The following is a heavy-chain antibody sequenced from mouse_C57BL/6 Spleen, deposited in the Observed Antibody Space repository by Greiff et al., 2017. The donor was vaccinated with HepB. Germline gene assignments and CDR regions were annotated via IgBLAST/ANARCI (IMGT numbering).Heavy chain of an antibody. CDR2: IDPETGGT. CDR1: GYTFTDYE. D-gene: IGHD3-2*02. V-gene: IGHV1-15*01. Sequence: QVQLQQSGAELVRPGASVTLSCKASGYTFTDYEMHWVKQTPVHGLEWIGAIDPETGGTAYNQKFKGKAILTADKSSSTAYMELRSLTSEDSAVYYCTRNRPDSSGYVLDYWGQGTSVTVSS. CDR3: TRNRPDSSGYVLDY. J-gene: IGHJ4*01.